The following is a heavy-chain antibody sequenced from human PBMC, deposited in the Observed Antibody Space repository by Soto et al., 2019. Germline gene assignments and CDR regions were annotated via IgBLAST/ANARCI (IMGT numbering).Heavy chain of an antibody. J-gene: IGHJ4*02. CDR1: GFTFSSYA. CDR2: ISYDGSNK. D-gene: IGHD6-13*01. Sequence: QVQLVESGGGVVQPGRSLRLSCAASGFTFSSYAMHWFRKAPGKGLEWVAVISYDGSNKYYADSVKGRFTISRDHSKNTLYLQMNSLRAEDTAVYYCAGDDAPFGQLAGDYWGQGTLVTVSS. V-gene: IGHV3-30-3*01. CDR3: AGDDAPFGQLAGDY.